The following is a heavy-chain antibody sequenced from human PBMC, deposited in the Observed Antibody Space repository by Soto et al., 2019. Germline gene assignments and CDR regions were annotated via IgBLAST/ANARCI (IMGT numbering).Heavy chain of an antibody. V-gene: IGHV3-33*01. J-gene: IGHJ4*02. CDR1: GFTFSSYG. CDR3: ASAGVAGDY. CDR2: IWYDGSNK. D-gene: IGHD6-19*01. Sequence: QVQLVESGGGVVQPGRSLRLSCAASGFTFSSYGMHWVRQAPGKGLEWVAVIWYDGSNKYYADSVKGRFTISRDNSKNTLELQIVSLRAEVTAVYYCASAGVAGDYWGQGTLVTVSS.